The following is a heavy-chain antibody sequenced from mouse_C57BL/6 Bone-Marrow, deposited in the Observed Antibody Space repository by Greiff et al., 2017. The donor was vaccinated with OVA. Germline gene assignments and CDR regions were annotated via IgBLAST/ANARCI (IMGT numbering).Heavy chain of an antibody. CDR1: GYTFTSYW. J-gene: IGHJ4*01. Sequence: QVQLQQPGADFVQPGASVKLSCKASGYTFTSYWMHWVKQRPGRGLEWIGRIDSNSGGTKYNEKFKSKATLTVDKPSSTAYMQLSSLTSEDSAVYYCARERYYAMDYWGQGTSVTVSS. V-gene: IGHV1-72*01. CDR3: ARERYYAMDY. CDR2: IDSNSGGT.